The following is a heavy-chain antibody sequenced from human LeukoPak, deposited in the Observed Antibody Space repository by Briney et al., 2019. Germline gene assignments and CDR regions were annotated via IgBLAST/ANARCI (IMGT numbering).Heavy chain of an antibody. CDR3: ARVRLPTYYYYGLDV. V-gene: IGHV3-30-3*01. CDR1: GFIFSDYT. D-gene: IGHD3-10*01. Sequence: GGSLRLSCAASGFIFSDYTMHWVRQAQGKGLEWVAIISDDESNKYYADSVKGRFTISRDNSRNTLYLQMNSLGTEDTAVYYCARVRLPTYYYYGLDVWGQGTTVTVSS. J-gene: IGHJ6*02. CDR2: ISDDESNK.